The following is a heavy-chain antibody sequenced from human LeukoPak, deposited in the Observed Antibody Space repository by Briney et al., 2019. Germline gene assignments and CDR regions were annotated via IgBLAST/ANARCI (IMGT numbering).Heavy chain of an antibody. V-gene: IGHV1-24*01. CDR2: FDPEDGET. J-gene: IGHJ6*03. Sequence: RASVKVSCKVSGYTLTELSMHWVRQAPGKGLEWMGGFDPEDGETIYAQKFQGRVTMTEDTSTDTAYMELSSLRSEDTAVYYCARRDGGGNPEFYYYYYMDVWGKGTTVTVSS. CDR3: ARRDGGGNPEFYYYYYMDV. CDR1: GYTLTELS. D-gene: IGHD4-23*01.